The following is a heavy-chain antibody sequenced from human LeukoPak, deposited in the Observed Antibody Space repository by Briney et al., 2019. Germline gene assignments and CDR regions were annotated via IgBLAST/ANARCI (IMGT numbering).Heavy chain of an antibody. D-gene: IGHD2-2*01. CDR3: ARDVEEYCSSTSCYIVDY. V-gene: IGHV1-2*02. J-gene: IGHJ4*02. CDR1: GNTFTGYI. CDR2: ITPNSGGT. Sequence: ASVKFSCKASGNTFTGYIINWVRKAPGQGLEWMGRITPNSGGTNYAQKYQGRVTMTRDTSISTAYMELSRLRSDDTAVYYCARDVEEYCSSTSCYIVDYWGQGTLVTVSS.